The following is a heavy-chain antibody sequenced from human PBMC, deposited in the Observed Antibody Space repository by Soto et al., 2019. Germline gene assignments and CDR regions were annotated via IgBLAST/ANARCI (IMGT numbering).Heavy chain of an antibody. CDR3: ARVGGSGNYYGELDD. CDR1: GGSLSTYN. Sequence: SETLSLTCTVSGGSLSTYNWGWIRQPPGKGLEWIGYIDYSGSTNYNPSHKSRVTISVDTSKSQFSLKLTSVTAADTAVYYCARVGGSGNYYGELDDWVQGTLVSVSS. D-gene: IGHD3-10*01. CDR2: IDYSGST. J-gene: IGHJ4*02. V-gene: IGHV4-59*01.